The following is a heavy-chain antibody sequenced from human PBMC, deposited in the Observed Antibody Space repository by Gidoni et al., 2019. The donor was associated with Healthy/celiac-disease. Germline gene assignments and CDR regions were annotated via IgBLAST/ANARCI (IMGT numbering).Heavy chain of an antibody. Sequence: QVQLVQSGAEVKKPGASVKVSCKASGYTFTSYAMHWVRQAPGQRLEWMGWINAGNGNTKYSQKFQGRVTITRDTSASTAYMELSSLRSEDTAVYYCARDSEYSSLYYYYYYYMDVWGKGTTVTVSS. D-gene: IGHD6-6*01. CDR2: INAGNGNT. J-gene: IGHJ6*03. CDR3: ARDSEYSSLYYYYYYYMDV. V-gene: IGHV1-3*01. CDR1: GYTFTSYA.